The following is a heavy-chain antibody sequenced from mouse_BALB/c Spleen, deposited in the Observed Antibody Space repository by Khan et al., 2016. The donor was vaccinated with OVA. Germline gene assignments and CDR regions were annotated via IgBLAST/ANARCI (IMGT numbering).Heavy chain of an antibody. V-gene: IGHV9-1*02. CDR2: INTYTGET. CDR3: ARSNSYWYFDV. CDR1: GYTFTNYG. D-gene: IGHD4-1*02. J-gene: IGHJ1*01. Sequence: QIQLVQSGPELKKPGETVKISCKASGYTFTNYGMNWVKQAPGKGLKWMGWINTYTGETTYADDFKGRFAFSLETSASTAILQINNLKNEDMATYFCARSNSYWYFDVWGAGTTVTVAS.